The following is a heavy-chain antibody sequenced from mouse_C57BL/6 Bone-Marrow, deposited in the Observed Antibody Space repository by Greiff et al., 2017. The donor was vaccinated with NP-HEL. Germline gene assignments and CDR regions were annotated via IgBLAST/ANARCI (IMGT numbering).Heavy chain of an antibody. V-gene: IGHV5-9-1*02. Sequence: DVMLVESGEGLVKPGGSLKLSCAASGFTFSSYAMSWVRQTPEKRLEWVAYISSGGDYIYYADTVKGRFTISRDNARNTLYLQMSSLKSEDTAMYYCTRDRPGVYDGYYTYYAMDYWGQGTSVTVSS. D-gene: IGHD2-3*01. CDR3: TRDRPGVYDGYYTYYAMDY. CDR2: ISSGGDYI. CDR1: GFTFSSYA. J-gene: IGHJ4*01.